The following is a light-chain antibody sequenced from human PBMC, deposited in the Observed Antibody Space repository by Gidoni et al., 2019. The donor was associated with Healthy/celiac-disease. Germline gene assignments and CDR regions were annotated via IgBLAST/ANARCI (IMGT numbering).Light chain of an antibody. CDR2: AAS. J-gene: IGKJ1*01. Sequence: DIQLTQSPSFLSASVGDRVTITCRASQGISSYLAWYQQKPGKAPKLLIYAASTLQSGVPSRFSGSGSGTEFTLTISSLQPEDFATYYCQQLNSYPRTFGXGTKVEIK. CDR1: QGISSY. CDR3: QQLNSYPRT. V-gene: IGKV1-9*01.